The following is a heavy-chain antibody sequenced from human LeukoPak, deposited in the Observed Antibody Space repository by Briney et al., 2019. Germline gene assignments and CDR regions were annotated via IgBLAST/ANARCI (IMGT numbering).Heavy chain of an antibody. CDR1: GFSIRNAKMR. Sequence: SGPTPVNPTETLTLTCTVSGFSIRNAKMRVSWIRQPPGKALEWLAHIFSNDATSYRTSLKSRLTISKDSSKSQVVLTMTNMDPVDTATYYCARMSMGDFWSGYYTLDYYYYMDVWGKGTTVTVSS. D-gene: IGHD3-3*01. J-gene: IGHJ6*03. CDR2: IFSNDAT. V-gene: IGHV2-26*01. CDR3: ARMSMGDFWSGYYTLDYYYYMDV.